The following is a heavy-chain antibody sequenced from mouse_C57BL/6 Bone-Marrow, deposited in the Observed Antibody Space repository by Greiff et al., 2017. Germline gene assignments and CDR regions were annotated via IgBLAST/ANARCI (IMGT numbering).Heavy chain of an antibody. CDR1: GYSFTDYN. D-gene: IGHD1-1*01. Sequence: LQESGPELVKPGASVKISCKASGYSFTDYNMNWVKQSNGKSLEWIGVINPNYGTTSYNQKFKGKATLTVDQSSSTAYMQLNSLTSEDSAVYYCAREGYYYGSSYRFYYAMDYWGQGTSVTVSS. V-gene: IGHV1-39*01. CDR2: INPNYGTT. J-gene: IGHJ4*01. CDR3: AREGYYYGSSYRFYYAMDY.